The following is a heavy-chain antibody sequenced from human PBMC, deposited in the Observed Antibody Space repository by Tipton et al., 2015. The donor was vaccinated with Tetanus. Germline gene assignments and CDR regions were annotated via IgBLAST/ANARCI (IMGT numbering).Heavy chain of an antibody. V-gene: IGHV4-59*01. CDR2: VYYNGNT. D-gene: IGHD2-2*01. CDR3: AREVPAAGHFDS. Sequence: GLVKPSETLSLTCTVSGGSISGSYWNWIRQPPGKGLEWIGYVYYNGNTHYNPALKSRVTISVDTSKNQFSLKLSSVTAADTAIYYCAREVPAAGHFDSWGQGTLVTVSS. J-gene: IGHJ4*02. CDR1: GGSISGSY.